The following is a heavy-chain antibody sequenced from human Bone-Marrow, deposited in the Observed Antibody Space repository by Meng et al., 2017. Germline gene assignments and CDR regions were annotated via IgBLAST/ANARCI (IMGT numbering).Heavy chain of an antibody. CDR2: IYYSGST. CDR3: ARDRYGSGIIDY. V-gene: IGHV4-59*01. Sequence: SETLSLTCPVSGGSISSYYWSWIRQPPGKGLEWIGYIYYSGSTNYNPSLKSRVTISVDTSKNQFSLKLNSVTAADTAVYCCARDRYGSGIIDYWGQGTLVTVSS. J-gene: IGHJ4*02. D-gene: IGHD3-10*01. CDR1: GGSISSYY.